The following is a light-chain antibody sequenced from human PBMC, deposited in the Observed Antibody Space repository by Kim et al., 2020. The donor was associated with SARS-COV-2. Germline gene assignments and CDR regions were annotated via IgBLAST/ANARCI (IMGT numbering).Light chain of an antibody. CDR1: SSDVGGYNY. CDR3: SSYAGKNSLI. Sequence: QSALTQPPSASGSPGQSVTISCTGTSSDVGGYNYVSWYQQHPGKAPKLLLSVVNKRPSGVPDRFSGSKSGNTASLTVTGLQAEDEAAYYCSSYAGKNSLIFGGGTKLTVL. CDR2: VVN. J-gene: IGLJ2*01. V-gene: IGLV2-8*01.